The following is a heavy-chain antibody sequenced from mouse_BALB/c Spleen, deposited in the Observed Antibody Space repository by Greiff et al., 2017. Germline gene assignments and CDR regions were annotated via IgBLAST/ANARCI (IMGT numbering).Heavy chain of an antibody. CDR3: ASPYYGTPGAMDY. D-gene: IGHD2-10*01. CDR1: GDSITSGY. V-gene: IGHV3-8*02. CDR2: ISYSGST. Sequence: VQLKESGPSLVKPSQTLSLTCSVTGDSITSGYWNWIRKFPGNKLEYMGYISYSGSTYYNPSLKSRISITRDTSKNQYYLQLNSVTTEDTATYYCASPYYGTPGAMDYWGQGTSVTVSS. J-gene: IGHJ4*01.